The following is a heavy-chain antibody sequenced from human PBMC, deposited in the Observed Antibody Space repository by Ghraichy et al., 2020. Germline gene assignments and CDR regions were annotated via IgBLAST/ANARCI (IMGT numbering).Heavy chain of an antibody. CDR2: IKSKTDSGTA. Sequence: GGSLRLSCAVSGFTFRDMWMSWVRQSPEKGLEWVGRIKSKTDSGTANYAALAEGRFTISRDDSRNTLYLQMNSLQTEDTAVYYCTTAAHYSEEHNYWGQGTRVIVSS. J-gene: IGHJ4*02. CDR3: TTAAHYSEEHNY. CDR1: GFTFRDMW. V-gene: IGHV3-15*01. D-gene: IGHD4-11*01.